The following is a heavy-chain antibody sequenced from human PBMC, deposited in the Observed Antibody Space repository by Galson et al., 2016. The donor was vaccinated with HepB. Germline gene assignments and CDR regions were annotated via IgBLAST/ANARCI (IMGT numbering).Heavy chain of an antibody. D-gene: IGHD3-3*01. CDR1: GFSFRNYW. V-gene: IGHV3-74*01. CDR2: IDSDGGST. J-gene: IGHJ4*02. CDR3: VRMRTYYDFLSGLDYFDY. Sequence: SLRLSCAASGFSFRNYWMHWVRQAPGKGLVWVSRIDSDGGSTSYADSVEGRFTISRDNAKNTLYLHMSSLRAEDTAVYYCVRMRTYYDFLSGLDYFDYWGQGTLVTVSS.